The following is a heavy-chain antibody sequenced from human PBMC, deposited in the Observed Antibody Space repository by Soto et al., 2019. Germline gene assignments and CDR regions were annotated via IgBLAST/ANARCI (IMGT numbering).Heavy chain of an antibody. J-gene: IGHJ4*02. Sequence: EVQLLESGGCLVQPGGSLRLSCAASGFIFRNYAMSWVRQAPGKGMEWVSAIGGNGADTYYADSVKGRFTISRDKSKNTLYLQMNSLRAEDTAVDFCAIPSCLKVSGPDYWGQGTLVTVSS. CDR3: AIPSCLKVSGPDY. D-gene: IGHD3-3*01. CDR2: IGGNGADT. V-gene: IGHV3-23*01. CDR1: GFIFRNYA.